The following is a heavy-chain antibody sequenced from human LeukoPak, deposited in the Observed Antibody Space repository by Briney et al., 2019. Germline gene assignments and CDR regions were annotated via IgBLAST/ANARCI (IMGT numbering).Heavy chain of an antibody. CDR2: IYYSGST. D-gene: IGHD3-10*01. CDR3: ARVWYGSGITNYFQDI. J-gene: IGHJ3*02. CDR1: GGSISSYY. Sequence: SETLFLTCTVSGGSISSYYWSWIRQPPGKGLEWIGYIYYSGSTNYNPSLKSRVTISVDTSKNQFSLKLSSVTAADTAVYYCARVWYGSGITNYFQDIWGQGTMVTVSS. V-gene: IGHV4-59*01.